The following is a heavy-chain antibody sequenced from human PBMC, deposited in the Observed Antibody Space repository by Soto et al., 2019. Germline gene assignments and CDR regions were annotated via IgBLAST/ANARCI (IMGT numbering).Heavy chain of an antibody. CDR3: ARANISAAGTFDY. J-gene: IGHJ4*02. CDR1: GYTFTGYY. D-gene: IGHD6-13*01. CDR2: IKPNSCGT. V-gene: IGHV1-2*04. Sequence: ASVKVSCKASGYTFTGYYMHWVRQDPGQGLEWMGWIKPNSCGTIYAQKFQGWVTMTRDTSISTAYMELSRLRSDGTAGYYCARANISAAGTFDYWGQGTLVTVSS.